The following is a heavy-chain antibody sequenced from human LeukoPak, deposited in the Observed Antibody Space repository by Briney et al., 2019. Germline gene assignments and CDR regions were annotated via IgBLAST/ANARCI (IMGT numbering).Heavy chain of an antibody. D-gene: IGHD1-1*01. Sequence: GGSLRLSCAASGFTFTSHAVHWVRQAPGKGLEWVAVLSDAGRVTLYSDSVKGRFTVSRDNPNNTLFLQMNSLRAEDSAVYYCARDIRGYIQSDDYFDYWGRGTLVTVSS. CDR1: GFTFTSHA. CDR2: LSDAGRVT. J-gene: IGHJ4*02. V-gene: IGHV3-30*04. CDR3: ARDIRGYIQSDDYFDY.